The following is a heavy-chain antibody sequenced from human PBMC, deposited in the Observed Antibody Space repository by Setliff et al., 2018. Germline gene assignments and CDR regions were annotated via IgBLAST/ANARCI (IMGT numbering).Heavy chain of an antibody. D-gene: IGHD1-26*01. V-gene: IGHV4-61*02. CDR2: LHTSGSI. Sequence: PSETLSLTCIVSGGPISSGTYYWSWIRQPAGKGLEWIGRLHTSGSIDYNPSLKSRVTISVDTSKNQFSLRLRSVTAADTAVYFCARGTTMVGATGYWGLGALVTVSS. CDR3: ARGTTMVGATGY. J-gene: IGHJ4*02. CDR1: GGPISSGTYY.